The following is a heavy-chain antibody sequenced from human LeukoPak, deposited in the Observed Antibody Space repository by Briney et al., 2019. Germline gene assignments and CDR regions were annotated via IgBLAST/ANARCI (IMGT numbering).Heavy chain of an antibody. V-gene: IGHV3-23*01. Sequence: HPGGSPRLSCAASGFTFSSYAMSWVRQAPGKGLEWVSAISGSGGSTYYADSVKGRFTISRDNSKNTLYLQMNSLRAEDTAVYYCAKEYSGYDRYFDYWGQGTLVTVSS. CDR2: ISGSGGST. CDR1: GFTFSSYA. D-gene: IGHD5-12*01. CDR3: AKEYSGYDRYFDY. J-gene: IGHJ4*02.